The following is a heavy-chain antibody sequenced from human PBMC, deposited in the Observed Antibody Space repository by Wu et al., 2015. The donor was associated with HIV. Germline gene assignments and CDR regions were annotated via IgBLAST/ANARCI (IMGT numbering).Heavy chain of an antibody. J-gene: IGHJ3*02. CDR2: INPSGGST. V-gene: IGHV1-46*03. CDR1: GYTFTSYY. D-gene: IGHD2-2*01. Sequence: VQLVQSGAEVKKPGASVKVSCKASGYTFTSYYMHWVRQAPGQGLEWMGIINPSGGSTSYAQKFQGRVTMTRDTSTSTVYMELSSLRSEDTAVYYCARGWDIVVVPAADAFDIWGQGTMVTVSS. CDR3: ARGWDIVVVPAADAFDI.